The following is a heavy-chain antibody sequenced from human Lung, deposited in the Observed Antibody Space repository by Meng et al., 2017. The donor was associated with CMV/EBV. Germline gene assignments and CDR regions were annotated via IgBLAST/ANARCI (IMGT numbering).Heavy chain of an antibody. D-gene: IGHD2-2*02. V-gene: IGHV1-69*05. CDR3: ARDRTGDCSSTSCYNYYYYYGIDF. Sequence: SXXVSXKASGGTFSNYAFSWVRQGPGHGLEWMGGIILIFGIANYAQKFQGRVTIATDESTSTAYMELISLRPEDTAVYYCARDRTGDCSSTSCYNYYYYYGIDFXDEGXTVTVSS. CDR1: GGTFSNYA. CDR2: IILIFGIA. J-gene: IGHJ6*04.